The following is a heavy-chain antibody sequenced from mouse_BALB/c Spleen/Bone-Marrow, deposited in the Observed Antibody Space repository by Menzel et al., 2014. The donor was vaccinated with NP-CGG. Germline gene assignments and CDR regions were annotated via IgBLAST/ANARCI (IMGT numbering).Heavy chain of an antibody. Sequence: VQLQQPGAGLVKPGASVKLSCTASGFNIKDTYMHWVKQRPEQGLEWIGRIDPANGNTKYDPKFQGKATITADTSSNPAYLQLSSLTSEDTAVYYCASYYYGHYFDYWGQGTTLTVSS. CDR1: GFNIKDTY. D-gene: IGHD1-1*01. CDR2: IDPANGNT. CDR3: ASYYYGHYFDY. J-gene: IGHJ2*01. V-gene: IGHV14-3*02.